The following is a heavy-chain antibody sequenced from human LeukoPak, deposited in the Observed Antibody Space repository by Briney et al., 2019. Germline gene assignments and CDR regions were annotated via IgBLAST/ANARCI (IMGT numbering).Heavy chain of an antibody. Sequence: PSGTLSPTCTVSGASISSYYWSWIRQPPGKGLEWIGYIYYSGSTNYNPSLKSRVTISIYRSTNQFSLKLSSVTAADTAVYYCAGGGEIVGDSLYFHPWGQGTLVTVSS. CDR2: IYYSGST. J-gene: IGHJ1*01. V-gene: IGHV4-59*01. CDR3: AGGGEIVGDSLYFHP. CDR1: GASISSYY. D-gene: IGHD1-26*01.